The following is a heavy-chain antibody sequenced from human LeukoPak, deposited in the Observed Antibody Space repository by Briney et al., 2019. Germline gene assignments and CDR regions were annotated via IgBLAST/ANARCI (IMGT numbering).Heavy chain of an antibody. V-gene: IGHV1-58*01. Sequence: ASVKVSFMASGLAYLSSAVQWVRQARAQRLEWVGWIVVGSGNTNYAQKLQERVTITRDMSTSTAYMELSSLRSEDTAVYYCAADLVAGTNYYYYYGMDVWGQGTTVTVSS. CDR1: GLAYLSSA. J-gene: IGHJ6*02. CDR3: AADLVAGTNYYYYYGMDV. CDR2: IVVGSGNT. D-gene: IGHD6-19*01.